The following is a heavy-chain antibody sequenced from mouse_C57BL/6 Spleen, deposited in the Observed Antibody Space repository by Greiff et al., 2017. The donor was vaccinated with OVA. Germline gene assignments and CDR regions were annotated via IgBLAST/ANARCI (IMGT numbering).Heavy chain of an antibody. D-gene: IGHD3-3*01. CDR2: ISSGSSTI. V-gene: IGHV5-17*01. CDR1: GFTFSDYG. Sequence: EVQLVESGGGLVKPGGSLKLSCAASGFTFSDYGMHWVRQAPEQGLEWVAYISSGSSTIYYADTVKGRFTISRDNAKNTLFLQMTSLRSEDTAVYCCARGTGFWYFDVWGTGTTVTVSS. J-gene: IGHJ1*03. CDR3: ARGTGFWYFDV.